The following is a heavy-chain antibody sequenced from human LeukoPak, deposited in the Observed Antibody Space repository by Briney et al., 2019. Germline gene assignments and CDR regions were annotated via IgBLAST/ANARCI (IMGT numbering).Heavy chain of an antibody. CDR1: GGTFSSYA. J-gene: IGHJ4*02. CDR3: ARRPYSSGQLDY. D-gene: IGHD6-19*01. CDR2: IIPIFGIA. V-gene: IGHV1-69*04. Sequence: SVKVSCKASGGTFSSYAIIWVRQAPGQGLEWMGRIIPIFGIANYAQKFQGRVTITADKSTSTAYMELSSLRSEDTAVYYCARRPYSSGQLDYWGQGTLVTVSS.